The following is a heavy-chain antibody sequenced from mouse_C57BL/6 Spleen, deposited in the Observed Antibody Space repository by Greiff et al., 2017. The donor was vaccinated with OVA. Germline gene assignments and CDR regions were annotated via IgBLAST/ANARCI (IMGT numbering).Heavy chain of an antibody. CDR1: GYAFSSSW. J-gene: IGHJ4*01. CDR3: ARVGFDFYYAMDY. Sequence: QVQLQQSGPELVKPGASVKISCKASGYAFSSSWMNWVKQRPGKGLEWIGRIYPGDGDTNYNGKFKGKATLTADKSSSTAYMQLSSLTSEDSAVYFCARVGFDFYYAMDYWGQGTSVTVSS. V-gene: IGHV1-82*01. CDR2: IYPGDGDT. D-gene: IGHD2-4*01.